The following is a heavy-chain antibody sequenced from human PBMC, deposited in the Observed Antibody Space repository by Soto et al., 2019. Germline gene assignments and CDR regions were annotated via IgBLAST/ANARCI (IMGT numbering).Heavy chain of an antibody. Sequence: EVQLLESGGGLVQPGGSLRLSCAASGFTFSSYAMSWVRQAPGKGLEWVSGISGSGGSTYYADSVKGRFTISRDNSKDKLYLQMNSLRTEDTAVYYCAKDRGGCSSTSCPPRLFDYWGQGTLGTVSS. D-gene: IGHD2-2*01. J-gene: IGHJ4*02. CDR2: ISGSGGST. V-gene: IGHV3-23*01. CDR1: GFTFSSYA. CDR3: AKDRGGCSSTSCPPRLFDY.